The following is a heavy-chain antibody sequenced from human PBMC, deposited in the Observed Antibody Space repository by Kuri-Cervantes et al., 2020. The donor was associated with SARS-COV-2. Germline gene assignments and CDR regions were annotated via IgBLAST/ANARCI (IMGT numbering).Heavy chain of an antibody. Sequence: GGSLRLSCSASGFTFSSYSMNWVRQAPGKGLEWVSYISSSSSTIYYADSVKGRFTISRGNAKNSLYLQMNSLRAEDTAVYYCARDQGKQQRGWAWGQGTLVTVSS. CDR3: ARDQGKQQRGWA. D-gene: IGHD6-13*01. V-gene: IGHV3-48*01. J-gene: IGHJ5*02. CDR2: ISSSSSTI. CDR1: GFTFSSYS.